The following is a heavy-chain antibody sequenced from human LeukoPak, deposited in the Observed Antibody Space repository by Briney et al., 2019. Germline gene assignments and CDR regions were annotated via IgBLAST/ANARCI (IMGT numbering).Heavy chain of an antibody. D-gene: IGHD6-19*01. V-gene: IGHV3-15*01. CDR2: IKSKADGGTA. CDR1: GFTFSSAW. CDR3: IRFAHGSGWY. J-gene: IGHJ4*02. Sequence: PGGSLILSCAASGFTFSSAWMSWVRQAPGKGLEWVGRIKSKADGGTADYAAPVKDRFTISRDDSANTLYLQINSLKTEDTAVYYCIRFAHGSGWYWGQGTLVTVSS.